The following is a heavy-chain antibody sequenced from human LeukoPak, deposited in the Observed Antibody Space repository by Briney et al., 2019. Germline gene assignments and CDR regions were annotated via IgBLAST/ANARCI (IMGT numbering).Heavy chain of an antibody. CDR2: INHSGST. D-gene: IGHD5-24*01. CDR1: GGSFSGYY. V-gene: IGHV4-34*01. CDR3: ARARDGYRYYYYGMDV. J-gene: IGHJ6*02. Sequence: PSETLSLTCAVYGGSFSGYYWSWIRQPPGKGLEWIGEINHSGSTNYNPSLKSRVTISVDTSKNQFSLKLSSVTAADTAVCYCARARDGYRYYYYGMDVWGQGTTVTVSS.